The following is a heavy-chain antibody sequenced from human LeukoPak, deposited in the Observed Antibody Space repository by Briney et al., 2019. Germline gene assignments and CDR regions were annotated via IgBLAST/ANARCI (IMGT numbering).Heavy chain of an antibody. V-gene: IGHV4-34*01. CDR2: INHGGST. J-gene: IGHJ5*02. Sequence: SETLSLTCAVYGGSFSGYYWSWIRQPPGKGLEWIGEINHGGSTNYNPSLKSRVTISVDTSKNQFSLKLSSVTAADTAVYYCATENIVVVPAAAYNWFDPSGQGTLVTVSS. CDR3: ATENIVVVPAAAYNWFDP. CDR1: GGSFSGYY. D-gene: IGHD2-2*01.